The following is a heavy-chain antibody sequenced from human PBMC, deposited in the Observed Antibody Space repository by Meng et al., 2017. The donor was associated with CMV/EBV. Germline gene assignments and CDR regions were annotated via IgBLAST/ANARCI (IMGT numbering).Heavy chain of an antibody. CDR2: FDPEDGET. V-gene: IGHV1-24*01. D-gene: IGHD3-3*01. CDR3: ATVSVGLRFLEWLFAYGMDV. CDR1: GYTLTELS. J-gene: IGHJ6*02. Sequence: ASVKVSCKVSGYTLTELSMHWVRQAPGKGLEWMGGFDPEDGETIYAQKFQGRVTRTEDTSTDTAYMVLSSLRSEDTAVYYCATVSVGLRFLEWLFAYGMDVWGQGTTVTVSS.